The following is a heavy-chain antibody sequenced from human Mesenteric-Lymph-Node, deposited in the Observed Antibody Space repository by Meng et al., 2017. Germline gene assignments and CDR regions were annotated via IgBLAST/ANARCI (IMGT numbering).Heavy chain of an antibody. J-gene: IGHJ4*02. CDR2: IYHSGKT. CDR3: ARVGQWLPIDY. D-gene: IGHD6-19*01. V-gene: IGHV4-4*02. Sequence: QVLLQGSGPGLVKPAGTLSLTCAGSGGSISRSNWGSWVRQPPGKGLEWIGKIYHSGKTIYNPSLKSRVTISVDKSKNQFSLNLSSVTAADTAVYYCARVGQWLPIDYWGQGTLVTVSS. CDR1: GGSISRSNW.